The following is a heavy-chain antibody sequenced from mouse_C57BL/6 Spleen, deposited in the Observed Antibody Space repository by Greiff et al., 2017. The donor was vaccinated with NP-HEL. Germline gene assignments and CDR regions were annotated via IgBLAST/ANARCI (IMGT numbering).Heavy chain of an antibody. CDR2: ISDGGSYT. CDR1: GFTFSSYA. D-gene: IGHD1-1*01. J-gene: IGHJ3*01. CDR3: ARGGSYGSSPWFAY. V-gene: IGHV5-4*01. Sequence: EVQVVESGGGLVKPGGSLKLSCAASGFTFSSYAMSWVRQTPEKRLEWVATISDGGSYTYYPDNVKGRFTISRDNAKNNLYLQMSHLKSEDTAMYYCARGGSYGSSPWFAYWGQGTLVTVSA.